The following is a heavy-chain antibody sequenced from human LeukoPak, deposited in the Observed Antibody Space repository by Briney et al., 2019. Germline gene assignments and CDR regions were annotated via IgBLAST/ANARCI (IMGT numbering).Heavy chain of an antibody. Sequence: SETLSPTCAVPGGSISSSNWWSWVRQPPGKGLEWIGEIYHSGSTNYNPSLKSRVTTSVDKSKDQFSLKLSSVTGADTAVYYCAGRSYGSGSYYLSWFDPWGQGTLVTVSS. J-gene: IGHJ5*02. CDR2: IYHSGST. CDR3: AGRSYGSGSYYLSWFDP. CDR1: GGSISSSNW. D-gene: IGHD3-10*01. V-gene: IGHV4-4*02.